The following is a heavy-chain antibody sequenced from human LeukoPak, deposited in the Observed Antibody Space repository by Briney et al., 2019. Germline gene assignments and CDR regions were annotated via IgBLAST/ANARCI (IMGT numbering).Heavy chain of an antibody. D-gene: IGHD3-22*01. CDR2: INPNSGGT. Sequence: ASVKVSCKASGYTFTGYYMHWVRQAPGQGLEWMGWINPNSGGTNYAQKFQGRVTMTRDTSISTAYMELSRLRSDDSAVYYCAVYYYDSNDYFDYWGQGTLVTVSS. J-gene: IGHJ4*02. CDR3: AVYYYDSNDYFDY. CDR1: GYTFTGYY. V-gene: IGHV1-2*02.